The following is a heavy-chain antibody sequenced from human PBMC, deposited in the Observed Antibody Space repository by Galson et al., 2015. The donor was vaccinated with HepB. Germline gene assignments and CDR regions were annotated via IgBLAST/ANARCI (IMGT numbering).Heavy chain of an antibody. CDR2: IKSKTDGGTT. V-gene: IGHV3-15*01. J-gene: IGHJ3*02. D-gene: IGHD6-19*01. CDR1: GFTLSTYW. CDR3: TTDRIIAVAEGLSFDI. Sequence: SLRLSCAASGFTLSTYWMTWVRQAPGKGLEWVGRIKSKTDGGTTDYAAPVKGRFTISRDDSKNTLYLQMNSLKTEDTAVYYCTTDRIIAVAEGLSFDIWGQGTMVTVSS.